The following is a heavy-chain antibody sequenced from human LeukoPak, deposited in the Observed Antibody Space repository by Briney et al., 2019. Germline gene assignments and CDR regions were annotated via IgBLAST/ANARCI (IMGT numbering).Heavy chain of an antibody. Sequence: VGSLRLSCTVSGVTVSSNSMSWVRQTPGKGLEWVSATSSSDAGTYHADSVRGRFTISRDNSKNTLYLQMNSLRAEDAAVYFCAKAPVTSCRGAYCYPFDYWGQGTLVTVSS. CDR3: AKAPVTSCRGAYCYPFDY. D-gene: IGHD2-21*01. V-gene: IGHV3-23*01. J-gene: IGHJ4*02. CDR2: TSSSDAGT. CDR1: GVTVSSNS.